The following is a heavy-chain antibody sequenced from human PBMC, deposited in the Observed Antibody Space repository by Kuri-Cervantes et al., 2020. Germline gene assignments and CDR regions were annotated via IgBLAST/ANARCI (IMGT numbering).Heavy chain of an antibody. CDR1: GFSLSTSGM. V-gene: IGHV4-39*07. CDR2: INHSGST. J-gene: IGHJ3*02. D-gene: IGHD3-22*01. Sequence: SGPTLVKPTQTLTLTCTFSGFSLSTSGMCVSWIRQPPGKGLEWIGEINHSGSTNYNPSLKSRVTISVDTSKNQFSLKLSSVTAADTAVYYCARGPLNSYYYDSSGYRYVHGRGAFDIWGQGTMVTVSS. CDR3: ARGPLNSYYYDSSGYRYVHGRGAFDI.